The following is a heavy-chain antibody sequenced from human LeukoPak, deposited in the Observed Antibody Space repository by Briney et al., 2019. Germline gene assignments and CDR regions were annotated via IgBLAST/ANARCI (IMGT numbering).Heavy chain of an antibody. CDR2: ISSSSSYI. CDR1: GFTFSSYS. D-gene: IGHD2-2*01. J-gene: IGHJ4*02. CDR3: AGTRLGYCSSTSCFRDY. V-gene: IGHV3-21*01. Sequence: GGSLRLSCVASGFTFSSYSMNWVRQAPGKGLEWVSSISSSSSYIYYADSVKGRFTISRDNAKNSLYLQMNSLRAEDTAVYYCAGTRLGYCSSTSCFRDYWGQGTLVTVSS.